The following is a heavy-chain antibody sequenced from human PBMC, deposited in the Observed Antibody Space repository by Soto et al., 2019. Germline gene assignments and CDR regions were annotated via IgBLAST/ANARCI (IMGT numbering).Heavy chain of an antibody. J-gene: IGHJ4*02. D-gene: IGHD6-13*01. V-gene: IGHV3-33*01. CDR3: ARTPAASILYYDY. CDR1: GFTFSSYG. Sequence: QVQLVESGGGVVQPGRSLRLSCAASGFTFSSYGMHRVRHAPGKGLEWVAVIWYDGSNKYYADSVKGRFTISRDNSKNTLYRQMNSLRAEDTAVYYCARTPAASILYYDYWGQGTLVTVSS. CDR2: IWYDGSNK.